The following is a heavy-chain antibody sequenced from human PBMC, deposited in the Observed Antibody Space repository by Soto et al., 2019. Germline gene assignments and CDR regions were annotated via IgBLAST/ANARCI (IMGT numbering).Heavy chain of an antibody. Sequence: GGSLRLSCSASGFTFSSYAMHWVRRAPGKGLEYVSAISSNGGSTYYADSVKGRFTISRDNSKNTLYLQMSSLRAEDTAVYYCVKDRGSGWSSGLYYYGMDVWGQGTTVTVSS. D-gene: IGHD6-19*01. CDR3: VKDRGSGWSSGLYYYGMDV. J-gene: IGHJ6*02. V-gene: IGHV3-64D*08. CDR2: ISSNGGST. CDR1: GFTFSSYA.